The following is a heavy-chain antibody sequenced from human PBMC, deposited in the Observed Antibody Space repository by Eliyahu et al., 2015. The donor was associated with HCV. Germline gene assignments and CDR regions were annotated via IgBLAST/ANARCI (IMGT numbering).Heavy chain of an antibody. V-gene: IGHV3-48*03. CDR1: GFTFSSYE. CDR3: ARANYDILTGYWRAGAFDI. Sequence: GGLVQPGGSLRLSCAASGFTFSSYEMDWVRQAPGKGLEWVSYISSSGSTIYYADSVKGRLTISRDNAKNSLYLQMNSLRAEDTAVYYCARANYDILTGYWRAGAFDIWGQGTMVTVSS. CDR2: ISSSGSTI. D-gene: IGHD3-9*01. J-gene: IGHJ3*02.